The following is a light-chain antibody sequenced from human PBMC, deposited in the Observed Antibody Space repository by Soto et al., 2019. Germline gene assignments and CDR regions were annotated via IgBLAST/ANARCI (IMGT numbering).Light chain of an antibody. CDR3: QQYDYWPRT. Sequence: EIVLTQSPGILSLSPGERASLSCGASQSISSSFLAWYQQKPGQAPRLLIYGASSRATGIPDRFSGGGSGTDFSLTISSLQSEDFAVYYCQQYDYWPRTFGQGTKVDI. CDR2: GAS. J-gene: IGKJ1*01. V-gene: IGKV3-20*01. CDR1: QSISSSF.